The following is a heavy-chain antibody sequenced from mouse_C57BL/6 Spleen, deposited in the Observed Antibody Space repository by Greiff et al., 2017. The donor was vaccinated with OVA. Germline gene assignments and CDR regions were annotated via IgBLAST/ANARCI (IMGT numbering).Heavy chain of an antibody. CDR1: GYTFTNYW. D-gene: IGHD1-1*01. Sequence: QVQLQQSGAELVRPGTSVKMSCKASGYTFTNYWIGWAKQRPGHGLEWIGDIYPGGGYTNYNEKFKGKATLTADKSSSTAYMQFNSLTSEDSAIDYYARGVTYGSSSDCFDYWGQGTTLTVSS. CDR2: IYPGGGYT. CDR3: ARGVTYGSSSDCFDY. J-gene: IGHJ2*01. V-gene: IGHV1-63*01.